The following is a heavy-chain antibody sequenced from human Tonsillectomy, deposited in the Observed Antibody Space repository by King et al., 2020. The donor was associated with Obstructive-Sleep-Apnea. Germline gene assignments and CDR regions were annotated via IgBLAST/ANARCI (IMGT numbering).Heavy chain of an antibody. D-gene: IGHD1-14*01. CDR3: AKARTSDPDVFDI. J-gene: IGHJ3*02. CDR2: MRYDGGNK. V-gene: IGHV3-30*02. Sequence: VQLVESGGGVVQPGGSLRLSCAASGFTFSSYGMHWVRRAPGKGLEWVTFMRYDGGNKYYADSVKGRFTISRDNSKNTLYLQMNSLRAEDTAVYYCAKARTSDPDVFDIWGQGTMVSVSS. CDR1: GFTFSSYG.